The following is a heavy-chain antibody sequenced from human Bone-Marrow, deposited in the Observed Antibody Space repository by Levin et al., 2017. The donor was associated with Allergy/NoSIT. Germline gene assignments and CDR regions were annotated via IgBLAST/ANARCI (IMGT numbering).Heavy chain of an antibody. CDR1: GYTFTNYG. Sequence: ASVKVSCKASGYTFTNYGISWVRQAPGQGLEWMGWISAYNGNSHHAQKLQGRVTMTTDTSTSTAYMELRTLRSDDTAVYYCARASGTYSPPEDHWGQGTLVTVSS. CDR2: ISAYNGNS. CDR3: ARASGTYSPPEDH. J-gene: IGHJ4*02. D-gene: IGHD1-26*01. V-gene: IGHV1-18*01.